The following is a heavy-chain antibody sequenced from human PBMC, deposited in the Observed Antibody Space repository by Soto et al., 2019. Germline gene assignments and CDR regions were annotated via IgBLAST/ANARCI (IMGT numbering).Heavy chain of an antibody. Sequence: ASVNVSCKSSGYTFTNYCISWVRQAPGQGLECMGWISAYNGDTKYAENLQGRVTMTTDTSTSTAYMELRSLRSDDTAVYYCVRDRGTVLASPVILNTPNWFDPWGQGILVTVSS. CDR3: VRDRGTVLASPVILNTPNWFDP. J-gene: IGHJ5*02. CDR2: ISAYNGDT. CDR1: GYTFTNYC. V-gene: IGHV1-18*01. D-gene: IGHD3-9*01.